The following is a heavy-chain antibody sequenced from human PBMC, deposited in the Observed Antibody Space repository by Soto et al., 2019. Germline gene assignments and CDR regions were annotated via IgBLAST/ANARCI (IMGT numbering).Heavy chain of an antibody. CDR3: ARGPYDFWSDFDY. Sequence: ASVKVSCKASGYTFTSYDINWVRQATGQGFEWMGWMNPNSGNTGYAQKFQGRVTMTRNTSIGTAYMELSSLRSEDTAVYYCARGPYDFWSDFDYWGQGTLVTVSS. CDR1: GYTFTSYD. D-gene: IGHD3-3*01. J-gene: IGHJ4*02. CDR2: MNPNSGNT. V-gene: IGHV1-8*01.